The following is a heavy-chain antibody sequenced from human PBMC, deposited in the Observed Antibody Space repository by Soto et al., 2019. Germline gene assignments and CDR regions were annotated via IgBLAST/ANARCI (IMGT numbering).Heavy chain of an antibody. CDR1: GGSISSSSYY. CDR3: ARHYRGRAYYYYGLDF. J-gene: IGHJ6*02. CDR2: IYYSGST. D-gene: IGHD3-16*02. V-gene: IGHV4-39*01. Sequence: SETLSLTCTVSGGSISSSSYYWGWIRQPPGKGLEWIGSIYYSGSTYYNPSLKSRVTISVNTSKNQFSLKLSSVTAADTAVYYCARHYRGRAYYYYGLDFWGQGTTVPVSS.